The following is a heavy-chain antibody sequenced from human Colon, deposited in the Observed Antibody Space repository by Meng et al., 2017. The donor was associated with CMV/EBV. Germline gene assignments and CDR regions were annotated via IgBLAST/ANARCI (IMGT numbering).Heavy chain of an antibody. Sequence: EVQLVQSGGGLVQPGGSRRLSCAASGFTFSSNWMHWVRQAPGKGLVWVSRISSDGSTTNYADSVKGRFTISRDNAKNTLYLQMDSLRADDTAVYYCAAVVVTACRWGQGALVTVSS. V-gene: IGHV3-74*01. CDR3: AAVVVTACR. D-gene: IGHD2-21*02. J-gene: IGHJ4*02. CDR1: GFTFSSNW. CDR2: ISSDGSTT.